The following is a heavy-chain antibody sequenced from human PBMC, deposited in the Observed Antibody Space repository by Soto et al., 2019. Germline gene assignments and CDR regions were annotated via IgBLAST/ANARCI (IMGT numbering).Heavy chain of an antibody. J-gene: IGHJ4*02. CDR2: ISGSGGST. CDR3: EGSRFSTSSGGDY. D-gene: IGHD6-13*01. CDR1: GFTFSSYA. Sequence: GWSLRLSCAASGFTFSSYAMSWVRHAPGKGLEWVSAISGSGGSTYYADSVKGRFTISRDNSKNTLYLQMNSLRAEDTAVYYFEGSRFSTSSGGDYWGQGNLVTVS. V-gene: IGHV3-23*01.